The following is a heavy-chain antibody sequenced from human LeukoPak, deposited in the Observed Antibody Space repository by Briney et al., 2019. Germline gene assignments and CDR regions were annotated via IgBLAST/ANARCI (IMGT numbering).Heavy chain of an antibody. J-gene: IGHJ5*02. CDR2: IYYSGST. CDR3: ARAPYSSSRYDGLMNWFDP. CDR1: GGSISSYY. V-gene: IGHV4-59*01. Sequence: SETLSLTCTVSGGSISSYYWSWIRQPPGKGLEWIGYIYYSGSTNYNPSLKSRVTISVDTSKNQFSLKLSSVTAADTAVYYCARAPYSSSRYDGLMNWFDPWGQGTLVTVSS. D-gene: IGHD6-13*01.